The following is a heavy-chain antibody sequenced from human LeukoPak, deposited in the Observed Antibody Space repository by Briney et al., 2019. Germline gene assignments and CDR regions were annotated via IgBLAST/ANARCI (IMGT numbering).Heavy chain of an antibody. CDR3: THHTKGGDGCNYFDY. D-gene: IGHD5-24*01. CDR2: IYWNDDK. Sequence: SGPTLVKPTQTLTLTCTFSGFSLSTSGVGVGWIRQPPGKALEWLAVIYWNDDKRYSPSLESRLAITKDTSKNQVVLTMTNLDPVDTATYFCTHHTKGGDGCNYFDYWGQGTLVTVSS. V-gene: IGHV2-5*01. CDR1: GFSLSTSGVG. J-gene: IGHJ4*02.